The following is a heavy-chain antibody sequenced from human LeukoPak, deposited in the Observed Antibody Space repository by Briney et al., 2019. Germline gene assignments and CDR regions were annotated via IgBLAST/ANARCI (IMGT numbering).Heavy chain of an antibody. CDR2: INPNSGGT. Sequence: ASVKVSCKASGYTFTGYYMHWVRQAPGQRLEWMGWINPNSGGTNYAQKFQGWVTMTRDTSISTAYMELSRLRSDDTAVYYCARVRMPEPDYEPSNGMDVWGQGTTVTVSS. D-gene: IGHD4-17*01. J-gene: IGHJ6*02. V-gene: IGHV1-2*04. CDR1: GYTFTGYY. CDR3: ARVRMPEPDYEPSNGMDV.